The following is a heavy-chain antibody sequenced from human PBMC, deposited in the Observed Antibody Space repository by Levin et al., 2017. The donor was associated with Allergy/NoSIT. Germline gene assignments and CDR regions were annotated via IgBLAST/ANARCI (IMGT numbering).Heavy chain of an antibody. CDR1: GYTFTSHF. Sequence: GESLKISCKASGYTFTSHFMHWVRQAPGQSLEWMGIINANDGSTKYAQKFQDRVIMTRDTSTRTVHMELRTLRFEDTAVYYCTRATVQDFDYWGQGTQVTVSS. V-gene: IGHV1-46*01. CDR2: INANDGST. CDR3: TRATVQDFDY. J-gene: IGHJ4*02. D-gene: IGHD4-17*01.